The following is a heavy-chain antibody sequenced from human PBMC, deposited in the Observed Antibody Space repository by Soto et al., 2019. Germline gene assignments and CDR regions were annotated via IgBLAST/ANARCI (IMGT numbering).Heavy chain of an antibody. Sequence: GGSLRLSCAASAFTFKNHWMHWVRQVPGKGPVWVSRINGDGSFTSYADAVKGRFTISRDNAKNTLSLQMNSLRAEDTAVYYWAKDASPASSVAGPFYFDYWGQGTLVTVSS. J-gene: IGHJ4*02. D-gene: IGHD6-19*01. V-gene: IGHV3-74*01. CDR2: INGDGSFT. CDR3: AKDASPASSVAGPFYFDY. CDR1: AFTFKNHW.